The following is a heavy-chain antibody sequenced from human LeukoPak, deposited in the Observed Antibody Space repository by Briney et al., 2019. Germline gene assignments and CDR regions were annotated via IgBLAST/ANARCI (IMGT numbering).Heavy chain of an antibody. V-gene: IGHV4-39*01. Sequence: SETLSLNCTVSGGSISSSSYYWGWIRQPPGKGLEWIGSIYYSGSTYYNPSLKSRVTISVDTSKNQFSLKLSSVTAADTAVYYCARRTVTVTNFDYWGQGTLVTVSS. D-gene: IGHD4-17*01. CDR3: ARRTVTVTNFDY. J-gene: IGHJ4*02. CDR1: GGSISSSSYY. CDR2: IYYSGST.